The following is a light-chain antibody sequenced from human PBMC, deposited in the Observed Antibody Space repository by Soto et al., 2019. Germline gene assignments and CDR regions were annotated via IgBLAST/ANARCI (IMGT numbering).Light chain of an antibody. CDR2: GAS. CDR1: QSVSSSY. V-gene: IGKV3-15*01. Sequence: EIVMTQSPATLSVSPGETATLSCRASQSVSSSYLAWYQQKRGQAPRLLFYGASTRATGLPARFSGTGSGTEFTLTINSLQAEDSAVYYCQKYYNWPRTCGQGTRMEI. J-gene: IGKJ5*01. CDR3: QKYYNWPRT.